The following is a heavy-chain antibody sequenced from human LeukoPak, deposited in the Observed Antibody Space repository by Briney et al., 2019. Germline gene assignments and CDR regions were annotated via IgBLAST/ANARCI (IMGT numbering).Heavy chain of an antibody. J-gene: IGHJ6*04. V-gene: IGHV1-8*03. Sequence: ASVKVSCKASGYIFTGYYMHWVRQAPGQGLEWMGWMNPNSGNTGYAQKFQGRVTITRNTSISTAYMELSSLRSEDTAVYYCARESQEGYYYDNSGMDVWGKGTTVTVSS. CDR1: GYIFTGYY. CDR2: MNPNSGNT. CDR3: ARESQEGYYYDNSGMDV. D-gene: IGHD3-22*01.